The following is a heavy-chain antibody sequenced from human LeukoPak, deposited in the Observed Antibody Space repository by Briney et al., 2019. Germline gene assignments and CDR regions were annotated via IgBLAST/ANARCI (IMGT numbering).Heavy chain of an antibody. CDR2: IYYSGNT. CDR3: ARLHQADILTGYSPNNNFDY. J-gene: IGHJ4*02. D-gene: IGHD3-9*01. Sequence: SETLSLTCTVSGDSISSSSYYWGWLRQPPGKGLEWIGIIYYSGNTYDNPSLKSRVTISVETSKNQFSLKLSSVTAADTSVYYCARLHQADILTGYSPNNNFDYWGQGTLVTVSS. V-gene: IGHV4-39*01. CDR1: GDSISSSSYY.